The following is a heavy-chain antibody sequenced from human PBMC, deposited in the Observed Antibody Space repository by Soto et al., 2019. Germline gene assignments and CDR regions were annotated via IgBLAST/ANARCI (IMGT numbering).Heavy chain of an antibody. J-gene: IGHJ6*02. V-gene: IGHV5-51*01. CDR2: IYPGDSDA. CDR1: EYSFTTYW. CDR3: GRLGGGVRPTLHYYFGMDV. Sequence: PGESPKISCKGSEYSFTTYWIGWVRQMPGKGLEWMGIIYPGDSDARYSPSFQGQVTISVDKSISTAYLQWSSLKASDTAMYYCGRLGGGVRPTLHYYFGMDVWGQGTTVTVSS. D-gene: IGHD3-16*01.